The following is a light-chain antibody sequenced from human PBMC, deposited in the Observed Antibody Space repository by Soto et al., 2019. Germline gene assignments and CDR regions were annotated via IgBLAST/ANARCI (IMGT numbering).Light chain of an antibody. CDR1: QSVSSN. Sequence: EIVLTQSPATLSVSPGERATLSCRASQSVSSNLAWYQQKPGQAPRLLIYGASTRATGVPDRFSGSGSDTEFTLIISRLEPEDFAVYYCHHYGSTLLPFGGGTKVDIK. J-gene: IGKJ4*01. CDR3: HHYGSTLLP. CDR2: GAS. V-gene: IGKV3-20*01.